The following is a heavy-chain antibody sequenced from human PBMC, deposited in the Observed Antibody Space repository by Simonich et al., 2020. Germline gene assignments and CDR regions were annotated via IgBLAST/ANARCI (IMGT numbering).Heavy chain of an antibody. D-gene: IGHD2-15*01. CDR1: GYTFTSYG. V-gene: IGHV1-18*01. Sequence: QVQLVQSGAEVTKPGASVKVSCKASGYTFTSYGISWVRQAPGQGLEWMGWISASKGNTNYAQKLQGRVTMTTDTSTSTAYMELRSLRSDDTAVYYCARASRGTWWYYYFDYWGQGTLVTVSS. J-gene: IGHJ4*02. CDR2: ISASKGNT. CDR3: ARASRGTWWYYYFDY.